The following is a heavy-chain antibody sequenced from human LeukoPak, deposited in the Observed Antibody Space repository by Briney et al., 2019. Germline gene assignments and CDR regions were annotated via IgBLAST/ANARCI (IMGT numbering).Heavy chain of an antibody. CDR3: ARAPDYGPPNFDY. Sequence: PSETLSLTCAVYGGSFSGHYWSWIRQPPGKGLEWIGEINHSGSTNYNPSLKSRVTISVDTSKNQFSLKLSSVTAADTAVYYCARAPDYGPPNFDYWGQGTLVTVSS. CDR1: GGSFSGHY. D-gene: IGHD4/OR15-4a*01. J-gene: IGHJ4*02. CDR2: INHSGST. V-gene: IGHV4-34*01.